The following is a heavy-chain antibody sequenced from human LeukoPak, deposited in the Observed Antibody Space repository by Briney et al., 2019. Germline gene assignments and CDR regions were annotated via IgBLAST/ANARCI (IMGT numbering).Heavy chain of an antibody. CDR3: ATASGSYSNWFDP. V-gene: IGHV1-24*01. CDR1: GYTLTELS. D-gene: IGHD3-10*01. Sequence: ASVKVSCKVSGYTLTELSMHWVRQAPGEGLEWMGGFDPEDGETIYAQKFQGRVTMTEDTSTDTAYMELSSPRSEDTAVYYCATASGSYSNWFDPWGQGTLVTVSS. CDR2: FDPEDGET. J-gene: IGHJ5*02.